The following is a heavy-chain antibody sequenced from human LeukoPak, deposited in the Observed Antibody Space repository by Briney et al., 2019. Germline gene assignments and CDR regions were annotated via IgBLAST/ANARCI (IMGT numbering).Heavy chain of an antibody. J-gene: IGHJ6*02. CDR2: ISGSGGST. D-gene: IGHD6-6*01. CDR3: ANSYSSSARGNYYYGMDV. CDR1: GFTFSSYA. Sequence: GGSLRLSCAASGFTFSSYAMSWVRQPPGKGLEWVSAISGSGGSTYYADSVKGRFTISRDNSKNTLYLQVNSLRAEDTAVYYCANSYSSSARGNYYYGMDVWGQGTTVTVSS. V-gene: IGHV3-23*01.